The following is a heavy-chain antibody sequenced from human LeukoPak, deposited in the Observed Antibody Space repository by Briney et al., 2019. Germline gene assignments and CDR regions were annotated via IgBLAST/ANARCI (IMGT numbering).Heavy chain of an antibody. J-gene: IGHJ5*02. D-gene: IGHD6-13*01. CDR1: GFSLSTSAVG. V-gene: IGHV2-5*01. CDR2: IYWNDDK. Sequence: SGPTLVNPTQTLTLTCTFSGFSLSTSAVGVGWIRQPPGKALEWLAHIYWNDDKYYSPSLKSRLTITKDTSKNQVVLTMTNMDPVDTATYYCAHRRSLLNRWYHWFDPWGQGTLVTVSS. CDR3: AHRRSLLNRWYHWFDP.